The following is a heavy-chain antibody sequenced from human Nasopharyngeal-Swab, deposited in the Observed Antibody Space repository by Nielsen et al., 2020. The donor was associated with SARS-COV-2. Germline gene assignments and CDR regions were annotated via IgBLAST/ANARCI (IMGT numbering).Heavy chain of an antibody. V-gene: IGHV3-23*01. Sequence: LSLTCAASGFTFSSYAMSWVRQAPGKGLEWVSAISGSGGSTYYADSVKGRFTISRDNSKNTLYLQMNSLRAEDTAVYYCAKDLAVITGYFQHWGQGTLVTVSS. J-gene: IGHJ1*01. CDR3: AKDLAVITGYFQH. CDR1: GFTFSSYA. D-gene: IGHD3-22*01. CDR2: ISGSGGST.